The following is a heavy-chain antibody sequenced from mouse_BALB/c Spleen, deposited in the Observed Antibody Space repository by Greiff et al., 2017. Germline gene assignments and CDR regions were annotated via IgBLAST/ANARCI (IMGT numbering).Heavy chain of an antibody. CDR1: GYTFTDYA. CDR2: ISTYYGDA. D-gene: IGHD1-1*01. V-gene: IGHV1S137*01. Sequence: VQLQQSGAELVRPGVSVKISCKGSGYTFTDYAMHWVKQSHAKSLEWIGVISTYYGDASYNQKFKGKATMTVDKSSSTAYMELARLTSEDSAIYYCARSGSYGSRAPFAYWGQGTLVTVSA. J-gene: IGHJ3*01. CDR3: ARSGSYGSRAPFAY.